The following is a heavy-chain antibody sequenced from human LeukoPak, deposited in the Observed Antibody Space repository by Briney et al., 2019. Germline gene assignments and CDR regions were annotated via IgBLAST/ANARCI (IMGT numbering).Heavy chain of an antibody. V-gene: IGHV3-7*01. J-gene: IGHJ2*01. CDR1: GFTFSSNW. D-gene: IGHD2-15*01. Sequence: PGGSLRLSCAASGFTFSSNWMSWFRQAPGKGLEWVADIKHDGTEERYVASVKGRFTISRDNAKLYLQMNSLRAEDTAMYYCAGGQGWHFDLWGRGTLITVSS. CDR2: IKHDGTEE. CDR3: AGGQGWHFDL.